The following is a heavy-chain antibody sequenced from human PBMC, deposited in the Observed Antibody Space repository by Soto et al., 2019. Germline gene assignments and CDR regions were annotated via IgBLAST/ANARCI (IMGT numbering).Heavy chain of an antibody. Sequence: EVQLVESGGGLVQPGGSLRLSCAASGFTFSDHYMDWVRQAPGKGLEWVGRTRNKVNSYTTEYAASVKGRFTISRDDSKNSFYLQMNSLKTEDTAVYYCASSWGDHRYFYYWGQGILVTVSS. CDR2: TRNKVNSYTT. D-gene: IGHD2-21*02. J-gene: IGHJ4*02. CDR1: GFTFSDHY. CDR3: ASSWGDHRYFYY. V-gene: IGHV3-72*01.